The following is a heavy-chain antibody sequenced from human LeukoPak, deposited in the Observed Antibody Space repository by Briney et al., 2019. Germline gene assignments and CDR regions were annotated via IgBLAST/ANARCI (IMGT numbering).Heavy chain of an antibody. J-gene: IGHJ4*02. D-gene: IGHD7-27*01. CDR1: GGSFSGYY. CDR3: ASKRTFWGYFDY. Sequence: SETLSLTCAVYGGSFSGYYWSWIRQPPGKGLEWIGEINHSGSTNYNPSLKSRVTISVDTSKNQFSLKLSSVTAADMAVYYCASKRTFWGYFDYWGQGTLVTVSS. V-gene: IGHV4-34*01. CDR2: INHSGST.